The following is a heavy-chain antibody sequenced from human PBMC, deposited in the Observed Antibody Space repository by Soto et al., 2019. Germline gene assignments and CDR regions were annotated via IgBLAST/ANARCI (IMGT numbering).Heavy chain of an antibody. CDR2: IYYSGST. CDR3: ARVWGGAFDF. CDR1: GGSTSSYY. D-gene: IGHD3-10*01. J-gene: IGHJ3*01. V-gene: IGHV4-59*01. Sequence: SETLSLTCTVSGGSTSSYYWSWIRQPPGKGLEWIGYIYYSGSTNYNPSLKSRVTISVDTSKNQFSLKLSSVTAADTAVYYCARVWGGAFDFWGQGTMVT.